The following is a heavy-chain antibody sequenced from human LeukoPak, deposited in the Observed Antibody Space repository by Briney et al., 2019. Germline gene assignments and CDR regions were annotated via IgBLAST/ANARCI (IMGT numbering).Heavy chain of an antibody. CDR1: GFTFSGYG. D-gene: IGHD4-17*01. CDR2: AWYDGTRK. Sequence: PGGSLRLSCAASGFTFSGYGFHRVRQAPGKGLEWVAVAWYDGTRKYYADSVKGRFTVSRDNSENTVYLQISGLRAEDTAVYYCARDTDTTSHYGRFDPWGQGTLVTVSS. V-gene: IGHV3-33*01. J-gene: IGHJ5*02. CDR3: ARDTDTTSHYGRFDP.